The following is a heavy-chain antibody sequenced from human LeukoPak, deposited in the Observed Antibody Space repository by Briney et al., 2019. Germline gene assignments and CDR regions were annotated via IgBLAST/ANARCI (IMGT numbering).Heavy chain of an antibody. CDR2: IIPILGIA. CDR3: GRYPPSGFCSRPSGFP. CDR1: GGTFSSYT. V-gene: IGHV1-69*02. D-gene: IGHD2-2*01. J-gene: IGHJ5*02. Sequence: SVKVSCKASGGTFSSYTISWVRQAPGQGLEWMGRIIPILGIANYAQKFQGRVTITADKSTSTAYMEVSSLRSEDTPVYYCGRYPPSGFCSRPSGFPWGREPLVPVSS.